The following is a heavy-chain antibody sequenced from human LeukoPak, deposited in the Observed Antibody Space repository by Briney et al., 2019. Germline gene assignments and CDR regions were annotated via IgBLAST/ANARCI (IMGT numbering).Heavy chain of an antibody. CDR3: ARDYGDYSMDV. CDR2: IYYSGST. D-gene: IGHD4-17*01. J-gene: IGHJ4*02. CDR1: GGSISSYY. V-gene: IGHV4-59*01. Sequence: SETLSLTCTVSGGSISSYYWSWIRQPPGKGLEWIGYIYYSGSTNYNPSLKSRVTISVDTSKNQFSLKLSSVTAADTAVYYCARDYGDYSMDVWGQGTLVTVSS.